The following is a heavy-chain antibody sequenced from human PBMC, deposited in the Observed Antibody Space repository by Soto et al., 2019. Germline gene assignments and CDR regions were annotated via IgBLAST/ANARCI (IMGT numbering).Heavy chain of an antibody. CDR1: GFTFSSYG. Sequence: GGSLRLSCAASGFTFSSYGMHWVRQAPGKGLEWVAVISYDGSNKYYADSVKGRFTISRDNSKNTLYLQMNSLRAEDTAVYYCAKGGTIFGALYTRDYFDYWGQGTLVTVSS. CDR2: ISYDGSNK. CDR3: AKGGTIFGALYTRDYFDY. V-gene: IGHV3-30*18. D-gene: IGHD3-3*01. J-gene: IGHJ4*02.